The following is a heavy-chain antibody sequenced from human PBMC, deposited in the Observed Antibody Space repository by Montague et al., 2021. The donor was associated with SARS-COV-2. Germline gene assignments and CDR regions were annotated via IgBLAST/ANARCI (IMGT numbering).Heavy chain of an antibody. V-gene: IGHV4-61*01. CDR2: IYSTGST. Sequence: SETLSLTCSVSGGSVKSANHYWTWIRQPPGEGLEWIGFIYSTGSTNYNPSLKSRVTISLDTSRNEFSLKLSSLTTADTAIYFCARAAATAMFDYFDPWGQGTLVTVSS. CDR3: ARAAATAMFDYFDP. J-gene: IGHJ5*02. CDR1: GGSVKSANHY. D-gene: IGHD2-21*02.